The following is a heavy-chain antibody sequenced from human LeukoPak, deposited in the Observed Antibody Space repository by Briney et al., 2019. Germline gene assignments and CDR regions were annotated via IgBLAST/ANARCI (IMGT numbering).Heavy chain of an antibody. D-gene: IGHD2-21*02. J-gene: IGHJ3*02. Sequence: GRSLRLSCTASGFTFGDYAMSWFRQAPGKGLEWVGFIRSKAYGGTTEYAASVKGRFTISRDDSKSIAYLQMNSLKTEDTAVYYCTRDLPALAYCGGDCYSSDAFDIWGQGTMVTVSS. V-gene: IGHV3-49*03. CDR1: GFTFGDYA. CDR2: IRSKAYGGTT. CDR3: TRDLPALAYCGGDCYSSDAFDI.